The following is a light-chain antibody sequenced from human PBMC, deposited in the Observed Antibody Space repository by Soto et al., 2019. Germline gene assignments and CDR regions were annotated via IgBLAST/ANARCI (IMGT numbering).Light chain of an antibody. Sequence: QSALTQPASVSGSPGLSITISCTGSSSDVGGYKYVSWYQQHPGKAPKLMIYDASNRPSGVSNRFSGSKSGNTASLTISGLQAEDEADYYCSSYTTSGTLVFGGGTKLTVL. CDR1: SSDVGGYKY. CDR3: SSYTTSGTLV. J-gene: IGLJ2*01. V-gene: IGLV2-14*01. CDR2: DAS.